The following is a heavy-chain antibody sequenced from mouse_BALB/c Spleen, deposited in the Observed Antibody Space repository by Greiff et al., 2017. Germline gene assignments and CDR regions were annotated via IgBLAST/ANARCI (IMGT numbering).Heavy chain of an antibody. D-gene: IGHD2-4*01. Sequence: EVQLQQSGPELMKPGASVKISCKASGYSFTSYYMHWVKQSHGKSLEWIGYIDPFNGGTSYNQKFKGKATLTVDKSSSTAYMHLSSLTSEDSAVYYCASPTTMISPWFAYWGQGTLVTVSA. CDR2: IDPFNGGT. CDR3: ASPTTMISPWFAY. CDR1: GYSFTSYY. J-gene: IGHJ3*01. V-gene: IGHV1S135*01.